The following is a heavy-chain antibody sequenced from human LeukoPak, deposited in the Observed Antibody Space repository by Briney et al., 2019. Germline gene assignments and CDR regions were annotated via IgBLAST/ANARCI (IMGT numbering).Heavy chain of an antibody. V-gene: IGHV4-59*01. D-gene: IGHD5-24*01. CDR2: IYYSGST. Sequence: SETLSLTCTVSGGSISSYYWSWIRQPPGKGLEWIGYIYYSGSTNYNPSLKSRVTISVDTSKNQFSLKLSSVTAADTAVYYCARDPPHGYNNVYFDYWGQGTLVTVSS. J-gene: IGHJ4*02. CDR1: GGSISSYY. CDR3: ARDPPHGYNNVYFDY.